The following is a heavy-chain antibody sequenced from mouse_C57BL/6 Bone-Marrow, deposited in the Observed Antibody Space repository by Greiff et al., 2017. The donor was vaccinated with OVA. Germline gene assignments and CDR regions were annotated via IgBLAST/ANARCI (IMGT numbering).Heavy chain of an antibody. J-gene: IGHJ4*01. D-gene: IGHD2-1*01. V-gene: IGHV1-78*01. CDR1: GYTFTDHT. CDR2: IYPRDGST. Sequence: QVQLQQSDAELVKPGASVKISCKVSGYTFTDHTIHWMKQRPEQGLEWIGYIYPRDGSTKYNEKFKGKATLTADKSSSTAYMQLNSLTTKDTAIYVCARGDGNLPNYYAMDYWGQGTSVTVSS. CDR3: ARGDGNLPNYYAMDY.